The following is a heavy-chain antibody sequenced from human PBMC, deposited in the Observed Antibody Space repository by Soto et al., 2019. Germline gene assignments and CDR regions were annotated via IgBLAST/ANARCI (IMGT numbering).Heavy chain of an antibody. D-gene: IGHD1-26*01. Sequence: QVQLVESGGGVVQPGRSLRLSCAASGFTFSSYAMHWVRQAPGKGLEWVAVISYDGSNKYYADSVKGRFTISRDNSKNTLYLQMNSLRAEDTAVYYCARDVKWGMDVWGQGTTVTVSS. J-gene: IGHJ6*02. CDR3: ARDVKWGMDV. V-gene: IGHV3-30-3*01. CDR1: GFTFSSYA. CDR2: ISYDGSNK.